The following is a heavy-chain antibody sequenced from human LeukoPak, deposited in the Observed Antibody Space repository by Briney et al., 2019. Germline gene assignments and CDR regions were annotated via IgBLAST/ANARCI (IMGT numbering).Heavy chain of an antibody. J-gene: IGHJ4*02. CDR1: GFSFDDYA. Sequence: PGGSLRLSCAASGFSFDDYAMHWVRQAPGKGLEWVSGISWNSGSIGYADSVKGRFTISRDNAKNSPYLQMNSLRAEDTALYYCAKGGVGATLSYFDYWGQGTLVTVSS. CDR2: ISWNSGSI. V-gene: IGHV3-9*01. D-gene: IGHD1-26*01. CDR3: AKGGVGATLSYFDY.